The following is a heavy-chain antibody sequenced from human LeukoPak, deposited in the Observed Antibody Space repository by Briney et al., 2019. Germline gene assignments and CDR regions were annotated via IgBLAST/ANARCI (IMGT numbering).Heavy chain of an antibody. D-gene: IGHD6-19*01. V-gene: IGHV3-30*04. CDR2: ISYDGSNK. CDR3: ARDRVGYSSGWYRYVRYGMDV. J-gene: IGHJ6*02. CDR1: GFTFSSYA. Sequence: GGSLRLSCAASGFTFSSYAMHWVRQAPGKGLEWVAVISYDGSNKYYADSVKGRFTISRDNSKNTLYLQVNSLRAEDTAVYYCARDRVGYSSGWYRYVRYGMDVWGQGTTVTVSS.